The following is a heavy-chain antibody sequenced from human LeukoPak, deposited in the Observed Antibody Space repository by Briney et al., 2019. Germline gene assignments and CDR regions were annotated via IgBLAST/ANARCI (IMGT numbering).Heavy chain of an antibody. V-gene: IGHV4-59*01. J-gene: IGHJ4*02. CDR1: GGSFNSYY. Sequence: PSETLSLTCTVSGGSFNSYYWSWVRQPPGKGLEWIGYIYYSGSTNYNPSLKSRVTISVDTSKNQFSLKLSSVTAADTAVYYCARGQSPGFNIDYWGQGTLVTVSS. CDR2: IYYSGST. CDR3: ARGQSPGFNIDY.